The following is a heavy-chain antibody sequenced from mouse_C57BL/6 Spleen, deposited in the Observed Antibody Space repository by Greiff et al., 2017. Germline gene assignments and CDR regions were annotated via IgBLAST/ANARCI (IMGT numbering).Heavy chain of an antibody. CDR1: GFTFSDYG. V-gene: IGHV5-17*01. CDR3: ARLDYDAMDC. J-gene: IGHJ4*01. Sequence: DVMLVESGGGLVKPGGSLKLSCAASGFTFSDYGMHWVRQAPEKGLEWVAYISSGSSTIYYADTVKGRFTISRDNAKNTLFLQMTSLRSEDTAMYYCARLDYDAMDCWGQGTSVTVSS. CDR2: ISSGSSTI.